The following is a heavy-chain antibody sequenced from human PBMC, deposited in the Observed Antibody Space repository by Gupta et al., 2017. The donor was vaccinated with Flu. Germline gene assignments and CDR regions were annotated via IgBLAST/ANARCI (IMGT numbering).Heavy chain of an antibody. J-gene: IGHJ1*01. D-gene: IGHD3-22*01. Sequence: EVQLLESGGGLVQPGGSLRLSCAASGFTFSSYAMSWVRQAPGKGLEWVSAISGSGGSTYYADSGKGRFTISRDNSKNTLYLQMNSLRAEDTAVYYCAKDRAYYYDSSGYYFQHWGQGTLVTVSS. V-gene: IGHV3-23*01. CDR1: GFTFSSYA. CDR3: AKDRAYYYDSSGYYFQH. CDR2: ISGSGGST.